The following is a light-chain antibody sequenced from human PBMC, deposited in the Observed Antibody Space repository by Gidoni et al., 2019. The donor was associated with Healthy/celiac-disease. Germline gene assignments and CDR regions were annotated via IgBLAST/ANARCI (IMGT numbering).Light chain of an antibody. Sequence: QSVLTQPPAVSGAPGQRVTIACTGSSSNIGAGYDVHWYQQLPGTAPKLLIYGNSNRPSWVPDRFSGSKSGTSASLAITGLQAEDEADYYCQSYDSSHVVFGGGTKLTVL. CDR2: GNS. J-gene: IGLJ2*01. V-gene: IGLV1-40*01. CDR3: QSYDSSHVV. CDR1: SSNIGAGYD.